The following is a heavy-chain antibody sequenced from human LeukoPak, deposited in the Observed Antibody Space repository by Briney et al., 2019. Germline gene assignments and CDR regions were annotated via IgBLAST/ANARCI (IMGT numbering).Heavy chain of an antibody. CDR2: IYYTGST. V-gene: IGHV4-61*01. Sequence: SETLSLTCTVSGGSVSSGSYYWSWIRQPPGKGLEWIGYIYYTGSTNYNPSLKSRVTISVDTSKNQFSLKLSSVTAADTAVYYCARDPSNSGGTMVQGVTPHDAFDIWGQGTMVTVSS. J-gene: IGHJ3*02. CDR3: ARDPSNSGGTMVQGVTPHDAFDI. CDR1: GGSVSSGSYY. D-gene: IGHD3-10*01.